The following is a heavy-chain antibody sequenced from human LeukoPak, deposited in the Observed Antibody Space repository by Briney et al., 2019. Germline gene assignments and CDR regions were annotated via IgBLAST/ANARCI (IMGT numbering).Heavy chain of an antibody. CDR1: GYTFTSYG. D-gene: IGHD2-15*01. CDR3: ARVHCSGGSCYDPHDAFDI. CDR2: ISAYNGNT. V-gene: IGHV1-18*01. Sequence: GASVKVSCKASGYTFTSYGISWVRQAPGQGLEWMGWISAYNGNTNYAQKLQGRVTMTTDTSTSTAYMELRSLRSEDTAVYYCARVHCSGGSCYDPHDAFDIWGQGTMVTVSS. J-gene: IGHJ3*02.